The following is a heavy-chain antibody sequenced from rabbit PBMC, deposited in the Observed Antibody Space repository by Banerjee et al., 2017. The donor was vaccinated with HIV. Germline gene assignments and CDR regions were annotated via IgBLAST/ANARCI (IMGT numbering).Heavy chain of an antibody. CDR1: GFSFSSSYH. V-gene: IGHV1S40*01. J-gene: IGHJ4*01. D-gene: IGHD1-1*01. Sequence: QSLEESGGDLVKPGASLTLTCTASGFSFSSSYHMCWVRQAPGKGLEWIACIYAGSSGSTYYASWAKGRFTISKTSSTTVTLQMTSLTAADTATYFCARDPYASSSGYYYFNLWGQGTLVTVS. CDR3: ARDPYASSSGYYYFNL. CDR2: IYAGSSGST.